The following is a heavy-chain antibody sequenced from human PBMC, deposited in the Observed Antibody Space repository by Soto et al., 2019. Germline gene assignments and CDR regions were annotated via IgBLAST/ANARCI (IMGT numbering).Heavy chain of an antibody. D-gene: IGHD2-15*01. V-gene: IGHV1-69*13. CDR2: IIPIFGTA. J-gene: IGHJ4*02. CDR1: GGTFSSYA. Sequence: GASVKVSCKASGGTFSSYAISWVRQAPGQGLEWMGGIIPIFGTANYAQKFQGRVTITADESTSTAYMELSSLRSEDTAVYYCAIALEPRYCSGGGCYRTIDYWGQGTLVTVSS. CDR3: AIALEPRYCSGGGCYRTIDY.